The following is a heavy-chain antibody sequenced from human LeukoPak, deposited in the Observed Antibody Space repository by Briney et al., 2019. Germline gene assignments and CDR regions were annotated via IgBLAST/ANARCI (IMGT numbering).Heavy chain of an antibody. V-gene: IGHV3-48*01. CDR3: AKDIQLST. Sequence: QPGGSLRLSCAASGFTFSDYSMNWVRQAPGKGLEWVSWITSSSDSIYYADSVKGRFTISRDNSKNTLSLQMNSLRVEDTAMYFCAKDIQLSTWGLGTMVTVSS. CDR1: GFTFSDYS. CDR2: ITSSSDSI. J-gene: IGHJ3*01. D-gene: IGHD5-24*01.